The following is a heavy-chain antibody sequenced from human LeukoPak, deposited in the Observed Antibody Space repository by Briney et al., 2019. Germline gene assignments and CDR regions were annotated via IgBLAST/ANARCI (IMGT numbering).Heavy chain of an antibody. J-gene: IGHJ4*02. CDR3: TRNTVTVHFDY. D-gene: IGHD4-17*01. CDR2: IRSKAFGGTP. CDR1: GFTFDDYA. Sequence: AGGSLRLSCSASGFTFDDYAVSWFRQAPGKGLEWVGFIRSKAFGGTPEYAASVRGRFTISRDDSKSIAYLQMNSLKTEDTAVYYCTRNTVTVHFDYWSQGTLVTVSP. V-gene: IGHV3-49*03.